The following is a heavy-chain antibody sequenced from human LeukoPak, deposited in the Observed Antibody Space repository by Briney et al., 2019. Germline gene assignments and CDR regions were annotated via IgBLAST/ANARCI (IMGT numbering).Heavy chain of an antibody. V-gene: IGHV3-23*01. CDR2: ITANGDRT. CDR1: GFTFRSFA. D-gene: IGHD3-22*01. CDR3: ARALALYYYDSSGYPYYFDY. Sequence: GGSLRLSCVGSGFTFRSFAVTWVRQAPGKGLDWVSSITANGDRTYYADSVKGRFTISRDNSKNTLSLQMNSLRAEDTAVYYCARALALYYYDSSGYPYYFDYWGQGTLVTVSS. J-gene: IGHJ4*02.